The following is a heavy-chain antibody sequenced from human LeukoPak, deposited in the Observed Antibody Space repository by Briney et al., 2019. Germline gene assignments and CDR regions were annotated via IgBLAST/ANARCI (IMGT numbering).Heavy chain of an antibody. CDR1: GFTFSRYW. V-gene: IGHV3-74*01. CDR2: INGDGSTT. D-gene: IGHD3-22*01. CDR3: ATGNYYDSRGYYTFGY. J-gene: IGHJ4*02. Sequence: GGSLRLSCAASGFTFSRYWMHWVRQVPGKGLVWVSLINGDGSTTSYADFVKGRFTISRDNAKNTLTLQVNSLRAEDTAVYYCATGNYYDSRGYYTFGYWGQGTLVTVSS.